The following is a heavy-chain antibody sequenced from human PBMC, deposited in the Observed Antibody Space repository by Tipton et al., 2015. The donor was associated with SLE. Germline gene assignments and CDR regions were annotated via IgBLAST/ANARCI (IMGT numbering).Heavy chain of an antibody. CDR1: GGSIGPYY. CDR3: ARFRSSWSYFDY. CDR2: IYYSGTT. Sequence: TLSLTCTVSGGSIGPYYWHWIRQSPGKGLEWIGAIYYSGTTFYNPSFKSRVTISVDTSKNQFSLKLTSVTAADTAVYFCARFRSSWSYFDYWGQGTLVTVSS. V-gene: IGHV4-59*12. J-gene: IGHJ4*02. D-gene: IGHD6-13*01.